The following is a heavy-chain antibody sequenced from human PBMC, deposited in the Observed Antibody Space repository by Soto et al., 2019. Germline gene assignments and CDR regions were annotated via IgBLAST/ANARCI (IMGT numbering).Heavy chain of an antibody. Sequence: PGGSLRLSCAASGCTFSNYAMTWVRQAPGKGLQWVSAISGSGSSTKYADSVKGRFTISRDNSKSTLSLQMNSLRGEDTAVYFCARGFATTGYLVDYWGQGTLVTV. J-gene: IGHJ4*02. D-gene: IGHD3-9*01. CDR1: GCTFSNYA. CDR2: ISGSGSST. V-gene: IGHV3-23*01. CDR3: ARGFATTGYLVDY.